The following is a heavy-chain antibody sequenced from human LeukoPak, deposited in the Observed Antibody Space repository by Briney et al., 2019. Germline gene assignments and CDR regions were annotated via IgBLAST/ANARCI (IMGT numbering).Heavy chain of an antibody. D-gene: IGHD2-15*01. CDR1: GYTFTGYY. J-gene: IGHJ4*02. CDR2: ISAYNGNT. V-gene: IGHV1-18*04. CDR3: ARVRAAAAPGAFDY. Sequence: ASVKVSCKASGYTFTGYYMHWVRQAPGQGLEWMGWISAYNGNTNYAQKLQGRVTMTTDTSTSTAYMELRSLRSDDTAVYYCARVRAAAAPGAFDYWGQGTLVTVSS.